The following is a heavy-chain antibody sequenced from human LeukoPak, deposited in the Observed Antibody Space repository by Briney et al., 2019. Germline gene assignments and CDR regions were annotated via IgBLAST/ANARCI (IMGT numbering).Heavy chain of an antibody. D-gene: IGHD6-19*01. V-gene: IGHV3-23*01. J-gene: IGHJ4*02. CDR3: AKCEYGSGFKGPSN. Sequence: GGSLRLSCAASGFTFNNYAMSWVRQAPGKGLEWVSGMTGGGGTTNYADSVKGRFTISRDNSKNTLYLQMNSLRAEDTAIYYCAKCEYGSGFKGPSNWGQGTLVTVSS. CDR2: MTGGGGTT. CDR1: GFTFNNYA.